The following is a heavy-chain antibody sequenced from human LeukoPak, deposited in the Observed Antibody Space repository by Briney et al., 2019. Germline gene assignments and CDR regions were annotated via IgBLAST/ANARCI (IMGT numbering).Heavy chain of an antibody. Sequence: SETLSLTCTVSGGSISSGSYYWSWIRQPAGKGLEWIGRIYTSGSTNYNPSLKSRVTISVDTSKNQFSLKLSSVTAADTAVYYCARLITMVRGVIITWFDPWGQGTLVTVSS. J-gene: IGHJ5*02. D-gene: IGHD3-10*01. CDR3: ARLITMVRGVIITWFDP. V-gene: IGHV4-61*02. CDR2: IYTSGST. CDR1: GGSISSGSYY.